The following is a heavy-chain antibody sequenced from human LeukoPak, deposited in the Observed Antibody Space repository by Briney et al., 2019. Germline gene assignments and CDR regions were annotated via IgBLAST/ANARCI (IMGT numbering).Heavy chain of an antibody. V-gene: IGHV3-21*01. Sequence: GGSLRLSCTASGFIFSTYSMIWVRQAPGKGLEWVSSISSGSSNIYYADSVKGRFTISRDNAQNSLYLQMNSLRAEDTAVYYCANTGNSRGAYWGQGTLVTVSS. J-gene: IGHJ4*02. CDR1: GFIFSTYS. CDR3: ANTGNSRGAY. CDR2: ISSGSSNI. D-gene: IGHD2/OR15-2a*01.